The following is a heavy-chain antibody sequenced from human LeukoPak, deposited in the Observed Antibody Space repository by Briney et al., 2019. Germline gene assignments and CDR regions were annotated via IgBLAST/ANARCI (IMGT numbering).Heavy chain of an antibody. CDR3: ARDLRAVLGLDV. D-gene: IGHD3-16*01. Sequence: SVKVSCKASGGTFISYAISWVRQAPGQGLEWMGGIIPIFGTANYAQKFQGRVTITADESTSTAYMELSSLRSEDTAVYYCARDLRAVLGLDVWGQGTTVTVSS. CDR1: GGTFISYA. V-gene: IGHV1-69*13. CDR2: IIPIFGTA. J-gene: IGHJ6*02.